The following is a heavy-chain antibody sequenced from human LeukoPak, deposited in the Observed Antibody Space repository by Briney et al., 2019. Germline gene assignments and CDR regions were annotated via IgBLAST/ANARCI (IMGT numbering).Heavy chain of an antibody. CDR2: IYSSGST. D-gene: IGHD3-22*01. J-gene: IGHJ5*02. CDR3: ARHQTPHFYDSHFGP. V-gene: IGHV4-59*01. Sequence: SETLSLTCTVSGGSISSYYWSWIRRPPGKGLEWIGHIYSSGSTNYNPSLKSRVTMSVDTSKNQVSLKLTSMTAADTAVYYCARHQTPHFYDSHFGPWGQGTPVTVSS. CDR1: GGSISSYY.